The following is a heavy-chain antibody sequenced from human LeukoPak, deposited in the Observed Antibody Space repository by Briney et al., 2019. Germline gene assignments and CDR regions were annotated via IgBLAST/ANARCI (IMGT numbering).Heavy chain of an antibody. CDR2: ISGSGGST. Sequence: GGSLRLSCAASGFTFSSYAMSWVRQAPGKGLEWVSAISGSGGSTYYADSVKGRFTISRDNSKNTLYLQMNSLRAEDTAVYYCAKGYSSSWGWYYGMDLWGQGTTVTVSS. V-gene: IGHV3-23*01. J-gene: IGHJ6*02. CDR3: AKGYSSSWGWYYGMDL. CDR1: GFTFSSYA. D-gene: IGHD6-13*01.